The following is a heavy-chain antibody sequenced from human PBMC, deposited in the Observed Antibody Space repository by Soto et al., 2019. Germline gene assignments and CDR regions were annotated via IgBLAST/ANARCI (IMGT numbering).Heavy chain of an antibody. J-gene: IGHJ6*02. CDR1: GVTFSSYA. Sequence: SVKVSCKASGVTFSSYAISWVRQAPGQGLEWMGGIIPIFGTANYAQKFQGRVTITADESTSTAYMELSSLRSEDTAVYYCARTRSFTLGFYYDGMYVWGQGTTVTVSS. CDR3: ARTRSFTLGFYYDGMYV. D-gene: IGHD6-6*01. V-gene: IGHV1-69*13. CDR2: IIPIFGTA.